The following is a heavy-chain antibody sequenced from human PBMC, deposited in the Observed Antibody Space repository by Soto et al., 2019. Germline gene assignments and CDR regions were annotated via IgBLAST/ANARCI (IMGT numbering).Heavy chain of an antibody. Sequence: QVQLVESGGGVVQPGTSLRLSCAVSGFTFSSYGMHWVRQAPGRGLEWVAVVWYDGTDKYYSDSVKGRFTISRDNSKNTLYLQMNSLRAEDTAVYYCARGYRHGYSSSSDYWGQGTLVTVSS. D-gene: IGHD6-13*01. J-gene: IGHJ4*02. CDR3: ARGYRHGYSSSSDY. V-gene: IGHV3-33*01. CDR1: GFTFSSYG. CDR2: VWYDGTDK.